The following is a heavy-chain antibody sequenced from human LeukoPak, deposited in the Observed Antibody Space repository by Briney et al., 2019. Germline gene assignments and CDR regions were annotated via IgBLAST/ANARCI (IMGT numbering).Heavy chain of an antibody. Sequence: GGSLRLSCAASGFTFSDYAMSWVRQAPGKGLEWVSAISGSGANTYYADSVKGRFTLSRDNSKNTLYLQMNSLGAEDTAVYYCAKPPPAEAHFYYGVDVWGQGTTVTVSS. V-gene: IGHV3-23*01. CDR3: AKPPPAEAHFYYGVDV. J-gene: IGHJ6*02. CDR2: ISGSGANT. CDR1: GFTFSDYA.